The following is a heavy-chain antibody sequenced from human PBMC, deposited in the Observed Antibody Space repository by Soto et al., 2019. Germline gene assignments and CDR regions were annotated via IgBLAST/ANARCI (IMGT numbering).Heavy chain of an antibody. D-gene: IGHD2-15*01. Sequence: LSLTWSVSGGSFGGYYWSWIRKPPGRGLEWIGEINDSGSNNYNPSLKRRVTISVDRSKNQFSLKLSSGTAADTAVYSCARSVRGPPLLRLYCSGGSCSRNPFDYWGQGTLVTVSS. CDR2: INDSGSN. CDR3: ARSVRGPPLLRLYCSGGSCSRNPFDY. J-gene: IGHJ4*02. CDR1: GGSFGGYY. V-gene: IGHV4-34*01.